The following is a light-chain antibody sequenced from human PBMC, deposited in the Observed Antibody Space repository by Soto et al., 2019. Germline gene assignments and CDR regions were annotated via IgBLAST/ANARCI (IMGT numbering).Light chain of an antibody. Sequence: DIVMTQSPATLCVAPGERVTFSCRASQGVSRKLAWYQHKPGQAPRLLISGASTGATGIPARFSGSGSGTEFTLTISSMQSDDCAIYYCQQYHTWPITFGGGTKVDIK. CDR3: QQYHTWPIT. J-gene: IGKJ4*01. CDR1: QGVSRK. V-gene: IGKV3-15*01. CDR2: GAS.